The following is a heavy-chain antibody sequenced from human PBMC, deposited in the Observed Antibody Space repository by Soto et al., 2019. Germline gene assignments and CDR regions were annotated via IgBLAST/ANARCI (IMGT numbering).Heavy chain of an antibody. V-gene: IGHV4-4*02. CDR3: ARVNSESYYEEH. Sequence: QVQLQESGPGLVKPSGTLSLTCAVSGGSISSNNWWSWVRQPPGKGLEWIGEIYHSGSTNYNPSLKSRLTISVDKSKSQFALKLNSVTAADTAVYYCARVNSESYYEEHWGQGTLVTVSS. CDR2: IYHSGST. CDR1: GGSISSNNW. J-gene: IGHJ1*01. D-gene: IGHD1-26*01.